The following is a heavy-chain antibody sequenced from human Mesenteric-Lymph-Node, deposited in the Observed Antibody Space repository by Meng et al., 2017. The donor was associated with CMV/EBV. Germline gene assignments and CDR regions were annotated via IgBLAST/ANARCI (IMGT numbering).Heavy chain of an antibody. CDR1: GFTFSSYS. J-gene: IGHJ4*02. CDR2: ISSSSSTI. Sequence: GGSLRLSCAASGFTFSSYSMNWVRQAPGKGLEWVSYISSSSSTIYYADSVKGRFTISRDNAKNSLYLQMNSLRAEDTAVYYCARDFRYGYCSSTSCYEIDYWGQGTLVTVSS. V-gene: IGHV3-48*04. D-gene: IGHD2-2*01. CDR3: ARDFRYGYCSSTSCYEIDY.